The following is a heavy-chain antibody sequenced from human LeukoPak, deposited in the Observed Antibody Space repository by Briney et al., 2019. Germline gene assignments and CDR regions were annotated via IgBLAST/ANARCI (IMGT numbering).Heavy chain of an antibody. CDR1: GFTFSSYN. Sequence: GGSLRLSCAAFGFTFSSYNMNWVRQAPGKGLEWVASISNSGTYIYDADSGKGRFTISRDNAKNSLYLQMNSLRAGDTAVYYCAKGFRGWYYFDYGGQGTVVTVSS. V-gene: IGHV3-21*01. J-gene: IGHJ4*02. CDR3: AKGFRGWYYFDY. CDR2: ISNSGTYI. D-gene: IGHD6-19*01.